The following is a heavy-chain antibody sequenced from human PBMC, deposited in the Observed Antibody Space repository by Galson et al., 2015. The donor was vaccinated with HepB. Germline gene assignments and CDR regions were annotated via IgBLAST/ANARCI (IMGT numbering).Heavy chain of an antibody. Sequence: SVKVSCKASGGTFSSYAISWVRQAPGQGLEWMGGIIPIFGTANYAQRFQGRVTITADESTSTAYMELSSLRSEDTAVYYCARVIYDSSGYYPYYFDYWGQGTLVTVSS. J-gene: IGHJ4*02. CDR1: GGTFSSYA. CDR2: IIPIFGTA. CDR3: ARVIYDSSGYYPYYFDY. V-gene: IGHV1-69*13. D-gene: IGHD3-22*01.